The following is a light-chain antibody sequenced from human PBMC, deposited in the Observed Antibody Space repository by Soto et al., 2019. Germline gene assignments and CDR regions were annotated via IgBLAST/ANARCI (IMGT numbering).Light chain of an antibody. CDR1: SSDVGGYNY. CDR3: SSYAGSKNRV. J-gene: IGLJ1*01. V-gene: IGLV2-8*01. CDR2: EVS. Sequence: QSVLTQPPSASGSPGQSVTISCTGTSSDVGGYNYVSWYQQHPGKAPKLMIYEVSKRPSGVPDRFSGSKSGNTASLTVSGLQAEDEADYYCSSYAGSKNRVFGTGTKVTVL.